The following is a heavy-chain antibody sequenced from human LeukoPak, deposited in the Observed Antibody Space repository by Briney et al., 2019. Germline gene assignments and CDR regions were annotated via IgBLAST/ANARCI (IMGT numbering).Heavy chain of an antibody. V-gene: IGHV3-23*01. CDR1: GITFSSYA. Sequence: GGSLRLSRAASGITFSSYAMSCVRQAPGKGLEWVSGITGSGGSTYYADSVKGRFTISRDNSKNTLYLQMNSLRAEDTTVYYCANGGSIAVATPLDYWGQGTLVTVSS. CDR2: ITGSGGST. J-gene: IGHJ4*02. D-gene: IGHD6-19*01. CDR3: ANGGSIAVATPLDY.